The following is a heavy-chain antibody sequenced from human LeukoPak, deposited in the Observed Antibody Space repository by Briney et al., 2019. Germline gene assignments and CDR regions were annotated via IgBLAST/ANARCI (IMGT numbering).Heavy chain of an antibody. D-gene: IGHD5-12*01. J-gene: IGHJ4*03. CDR2: IVASSGAT. Sequence: GGSLRLSCAASGFSFSNYAMNWVRQAPGKGLEWVSLIVASSGATFYADSVRGRFTISRDKSKNTLYLQMKSLRAEDTAVYYCAKGGYDYVEIGYFDYWGQGALVTVSS. CDR1: GFSFSNYA. CDR3: AKGGYDYVEIGYFDY. V-gene: IGHV3-23*01.